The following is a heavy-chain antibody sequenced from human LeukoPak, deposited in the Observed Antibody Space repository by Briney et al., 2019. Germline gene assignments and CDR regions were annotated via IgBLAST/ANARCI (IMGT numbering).Heavy chain of an antibody. D-gene: IGHD3-16*01. Sequence: SGTLSLTCAVSGGSISSGHWWSWVRQPPGKGLEWIGEIYHSGSTNYNPSLKSRVTISVDKSKNQFSLKLNSVTAADTAVYYCARGGPGGTKFDYWGQGTLVTVSS. V-gene: IGHV4-4*02. CDR2: IYHSGST. CDR3: ARGGPGGTKFDY. CDR1: GGSISSGHW. J-gene: IGHJ4*02.